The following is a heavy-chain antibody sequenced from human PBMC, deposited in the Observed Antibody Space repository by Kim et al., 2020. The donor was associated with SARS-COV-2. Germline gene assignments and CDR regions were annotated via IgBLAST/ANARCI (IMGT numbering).Heavy chain of an antibody. CDR3: ARPRGNGWFDP. CDR2: IYYSRST. V-gene: IGHV4-39*01. D-gene: IGHD2-8*01. J-gene: IGHJ5*02. CDR1: GGSISSSSSY. Sequence: SETLSLTCTVSGGSISSSSSYWGWIRQPPGKGLEWIGSIYYSRSTYYNPSLKSRVTISLDTSKNQFSLKMSSVTAADTAVYYCARPRGNGWFDPWGQGTLVTVSS.